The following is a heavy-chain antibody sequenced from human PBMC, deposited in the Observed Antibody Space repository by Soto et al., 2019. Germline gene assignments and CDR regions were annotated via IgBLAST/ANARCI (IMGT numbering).Heavy chain of an antibody. J-gene: IGHJ6*02. CDR2: IIPIFGTA. CDR1: GGTFSSYA. V-gene: IGHV1-69*13. Sequence: GASVKVPCKASGGTFSSYAISCVRQAPGQGLEWMGGIIPIFGTANYAQKFQGRVTITADESTSTAYMELSSLRSEDTAVYYCARDPRLGSYDSSPSGVLDVWGQGTTVTVSS. D-gene: IGHD3-22*01. CDR3: ARDPRLGSYDSSPSGVLDV.